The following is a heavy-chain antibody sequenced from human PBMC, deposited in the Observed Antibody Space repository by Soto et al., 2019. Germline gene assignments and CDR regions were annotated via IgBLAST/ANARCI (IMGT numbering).Heavy chain of an antibody. J-gene: IGHJ6*02. CDR3: ARDFTDYYYYGMDV. CDR1: GYTFTRYA. Sequence: ASVKVSCKASGYTFTRYAMHWVRQAPGQRLEWMGWINAGNGNTKYSQKFQGRVTITRDTSASTAYMELSSLRSEDTAVYYCARDFTDYYYYGMDVWGQGTTVTVSS. V-gene: IGHV1-3*01. CDR2: INAGNGNT. D-gene: IGHD3-16*01.